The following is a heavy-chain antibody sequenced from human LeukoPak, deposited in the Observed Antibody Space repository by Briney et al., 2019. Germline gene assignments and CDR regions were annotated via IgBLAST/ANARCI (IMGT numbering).Heavy chain of an antibody. D-gene: IGHD4-17*01. CDR3: AKAVMTTVTFFDY. V-gene: IGHV3-33*06. CDR1: GFTFSSYG. J-gene: IGHJ4*02. CDR2: IWYDGSNK. Sequence: GGSLRLSCAASGFTFSSYGMHWVRQAPGKGLEWVAVIWYDGSNKYYADSVKGRFTISRDNSKNTLYLQMNSLRAEDTAAYYCAKAVMTTVTFFDYWGQGTLVTVSS.